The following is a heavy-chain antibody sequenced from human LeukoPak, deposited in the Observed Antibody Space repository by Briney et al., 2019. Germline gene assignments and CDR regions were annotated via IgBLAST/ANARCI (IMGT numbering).Heavy chain of an antibody. CDR2: ISGSGGST. CDR3: AKDDVSSGSYLAEYFQH. CDR1: GFSFSSYG. D-gene: IGHD1-26*01. V-gene: IGHV3-23*01. J-gene: IGHJ1*01. Sequence: GGSLRLSCAASGFSFSSYGMNWVRQAPGKGLEWVSAISGSGGSTYYADSVKGRFTISRDNSKNTLYLQMNSLRAEDTAVYYCAKDDVSSGSYLAEYFQHWGQGTLVTVSS.